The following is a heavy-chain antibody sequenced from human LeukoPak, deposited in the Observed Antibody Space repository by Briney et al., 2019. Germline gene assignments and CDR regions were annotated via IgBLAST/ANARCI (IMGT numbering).Heavy chain of an antibody. J-gene: IGHJ5*02. D-gene: IGHD3-10*01. CDR1: GGSISGYS. Sequence: SETLSLTCTVSGGSISGYSWTWIRQPPGQGLEWMGYFHNSRTASYNPSLTGRVTTPAGAAMNHISLKLNSRTAADTAVYYCARGHLGLSPWGQGTLVTVSS. V-gene: IGHV4-59*01. CDR3: ARGHLGLSP. CDR2: FHNSRTA.